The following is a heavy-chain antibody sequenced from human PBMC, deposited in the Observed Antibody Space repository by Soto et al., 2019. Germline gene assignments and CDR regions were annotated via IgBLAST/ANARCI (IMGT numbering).Heavy chain of an antibody. V-gene: IGHV3-23*01. Sequence: GGSLRLSCAASGFTFSSYAMSWVRQAPGKGLEWVSAISGSGGSTYYADSVKGRFTISRDNSKNTLYLQMNSLRAEDTAVYYCAKDPDRPVVWFGETIDYWGQGTLVTVSS. D-gene: IGHD3-10*01. J-gene: IGHJ4*02. CDR1: GFTFSSYA. CDR2: ISGSGGST. CDR3: AKDPDRPVVWFGETIDY.